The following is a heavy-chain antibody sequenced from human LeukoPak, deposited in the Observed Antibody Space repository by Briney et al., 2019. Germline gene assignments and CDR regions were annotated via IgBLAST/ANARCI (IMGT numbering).Heavy chain of an antibody. CDR1: GGPFRSYA. Sequence: GASVKVSCKASGGPFRSYAISWVRQAPGQGLEWMGGIVPSFDTANYAQKFQGRVTIIADESTSTVYMDLSGLRSEDTAVYYCARHSASSYGNFWFDPWGLGTLVTVSS. CDR3: ARHSASSYGNFWFDP. J-gene: IGHJ5*02. V-gene: IGHV1-69*13. CDR2: IVPSFDTA. D-gene: IGHD2/OR15-2a*01.